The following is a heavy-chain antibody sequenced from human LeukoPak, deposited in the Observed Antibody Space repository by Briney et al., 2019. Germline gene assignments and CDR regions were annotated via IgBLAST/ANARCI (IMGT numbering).Heavy chain of an antibody. V-gene: IGHV1-2*02. CDR1: GYTFSGYY. Sequence: ASVKVSCKASGYTFSGYYIHWVRQAPGQGLEWMGWINPNSGGTNYAQKLQGRVTMTRDMSTSTVYMELSSLRSEDTAVYYCARARGPTSPTMIVVVTHHGAFDIWGQGTMVTVSS. CDR2: INPNSGGT. CDR3: ARARGPTSPTMIVVVTHHGAFDI. J-gene: IGHJ3*02. D-gene: IGHD3-22*01.